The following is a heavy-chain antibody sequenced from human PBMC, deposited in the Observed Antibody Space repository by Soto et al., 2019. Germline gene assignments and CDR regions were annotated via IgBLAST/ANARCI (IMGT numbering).Heavy chain of an antibody. J-gene: IGHJ6*02. D-gene: IGHD2-2*01. CDR2: IIPIFGTA. V-gene: IGHV1-69*13. CDR1: GGTFSSYA. CDR3: ARIKACSSTSCYGEGYYYYYGMDV. Sequence: SVKVSCKASGGTFSSYAISWVRQALGQGLEWMGGIIPIFGTANYAQKFQGRVTITADESTSTAYMELSSLRSEDTAVYYCARIKACSSTSCYGEGYYYYYGMDVWGQGTTVTVSS.